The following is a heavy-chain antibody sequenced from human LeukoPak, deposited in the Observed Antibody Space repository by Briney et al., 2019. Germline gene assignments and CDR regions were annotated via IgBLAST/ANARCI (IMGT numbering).Heavy chain of an antibody. CDR3: AKGTVIAVAGNFDY. CDR2: MSWNSGSI. Sequence: GGSLRLSCAASGFTFDDYAMPWVRQAPGKGLEWVSGMSWNSGSIGYADSVKGRFTISRDNAKNSLYLQMNSVRAEDTALYYCAKGTVIAVAGNFDYWGQGTLVTVSS. D-gene: IGHD6-19*01. CDR1: GFTFDDYA. J-gene: IGHJ4*02. V-gene: IGHV3-9*01.